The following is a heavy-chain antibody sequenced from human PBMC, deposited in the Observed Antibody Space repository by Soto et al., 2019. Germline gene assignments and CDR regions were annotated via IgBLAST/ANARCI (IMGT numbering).Heavy chain of an antibody. J-gene: IGHJ4*02. CDR2: FDPEDGET. CDR3: AIISSSSQWYFDY. CDR1: GYTLTELS. Sequence: ASVKVSCKVSGYTLTELSMHWVRQAPGKGLEWMGGFDPEDGETIYAQKFQGRVTMTEGTSTDTAYMELSSLRSEDTAVYYCAIISSSSQWYFDYWGQGTLVTVSS. V-gene: IGHV1-24*01. D-gene: IGHD6-6*01.